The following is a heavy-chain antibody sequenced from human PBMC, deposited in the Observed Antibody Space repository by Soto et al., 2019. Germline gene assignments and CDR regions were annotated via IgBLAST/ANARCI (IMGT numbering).Heavy chain of an antibody. CDR3: AREQGQLVTSGWFDP. CDR1: GYTFTSYY. J-gene: IGHJ5*02. V-gene: IGHV1-46*01. CDR2: INPSGGST. D-gene: IGHD6-6*01. Sequence: ASVKVSCKASGYTFTSYYMHWVRQAPGQGLEWMGIINPSGGSTSYAQKFQGRVTMTRDTSTSTVYMELSSLRSEDTAVYYCAREQGQLVTSGWFDPWGQGTLVTVSS.